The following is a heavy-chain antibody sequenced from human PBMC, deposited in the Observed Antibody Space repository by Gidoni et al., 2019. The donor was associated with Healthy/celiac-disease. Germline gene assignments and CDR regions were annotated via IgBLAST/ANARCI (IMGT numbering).Heavy chain of an antibody. CDR1: AGTFSSYA. J-gene: IGHJ4*02. CDR2: IIPIFGTA. V-gene: IGHV1-69*06. Sequence: QVQLVQSGAEVKKPGSSVKVSCKASAGTFSSYAISWVRQAPGQGLEWMGGIIPIFGTANYAQKFQGRVTITADKSTSTAYMELSSLRSEDTAVYYCARDGMSSNWGVTTSPDYFDYWGQGTLVTVSS. D-gene: IGHD4-17*01. CDR3: ARDGMSSNWGVTTSPDYFDY.